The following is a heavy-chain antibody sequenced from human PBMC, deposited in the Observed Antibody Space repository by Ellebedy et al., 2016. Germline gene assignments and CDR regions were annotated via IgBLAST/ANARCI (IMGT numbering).Heavy chain of an antibody. CDR2: IYYSGST. Sequence: SETLSLXXTVSGDSISSGDYYWSWIRQPPGKGLEWIGYIYYSGSTYYNPFLKSRVIISVDTSKNQFSLKLSSVTAADTAVYYCAREQRYGSGSYYDLNWFDPWGQGTLVTVSS. CDR1: GDSISSGDYY. CDR3: AREQRYGSGSYYDLNWFDP. V-gene: IGHV4-30-4*01. J-gene: IGHJ5*02. D-gene: IGHD3-10*01.